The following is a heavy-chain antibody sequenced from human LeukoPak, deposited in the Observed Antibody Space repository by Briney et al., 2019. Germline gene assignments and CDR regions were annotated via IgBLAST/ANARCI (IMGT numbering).Heavy chain of an antibody. V-gene: IGHV4-61*02. J-gene: IGHJ4*02. Sequence: SETLSLTCTVSGYSISSDYYWSWIRQPAGKGLEWIGRVYTSGSTNYNPSLKSRVTISVDTSKNQFSLKLSSVTAADTAVYYCAGGVTIVRGTSKHFDYWGQGTLVTVSS. CDR1: GYSISSDYY. CDR2: VYTSGST. D-gene: IGHD3-10*01. CDR3: AGGVTIVRGTSKHFDY.